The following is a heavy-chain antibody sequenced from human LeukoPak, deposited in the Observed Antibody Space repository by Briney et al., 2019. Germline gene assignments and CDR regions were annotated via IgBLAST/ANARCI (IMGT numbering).Heavy chain of an antibody. J-gene: IGHJ5*02. CDR3: AAKAREVVVITTIWFDP. D-gene: IGHD3-22*01. CDR2: ISGSGGST. CDR1: GFTFSSYA. V-gene: IGHV3-23*01. Sequence: AGGPLRLSCAASGFTFSSYAMSWVRQAPGKGLEWVSAISGSGGSTYYADSVKGRFTISRDNSKNTLYLQMNSLRAEDTAVYYCAAKAREVVVITTIWFDPWGQGTLVTVSS.